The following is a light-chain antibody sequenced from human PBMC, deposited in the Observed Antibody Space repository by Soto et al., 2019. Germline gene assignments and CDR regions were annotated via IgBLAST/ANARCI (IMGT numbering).Light chain of an antibody. CDR2: KAS. CDR3: HQYNSYPYT. J-gene: IGKJ2*01. Sequence: DIQMTQSPSTLSASVGDRVAITCRASQSVNSWLAWYQQKPGKAPKLLIYKASSSETWVPSRFSGSGSGTEFTLTIISLQPDDWATDDCHQYNSYPYTFGQGTKLEIK. V-gene: IGKV1-5*03. CDR1: QSVNSW.